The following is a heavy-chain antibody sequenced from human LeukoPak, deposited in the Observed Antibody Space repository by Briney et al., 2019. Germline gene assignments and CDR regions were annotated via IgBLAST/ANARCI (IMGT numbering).Heavy chain of an antibody. CDR2: INHSGSN. CDR3: GRASTGYSSSWYDY. Sequence: SETLSLTCAVYGGSFSGYYWSWIRQPPGKGLEWIGEINHSGSNNYIPSLESRVTISVDTSKKQFSLEMSSVTDAGTAVYYCGRASTGYSSSWYDYWGQGTLVTVSS. CDR1: GGSFSGYY. D-gene: IGHD6-13*01. J-gene: IGHJ5*01. V-gene: IGHV4-34*01.